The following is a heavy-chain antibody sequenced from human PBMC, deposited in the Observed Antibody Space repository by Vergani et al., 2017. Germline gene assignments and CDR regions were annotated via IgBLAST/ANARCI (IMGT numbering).Heavy chain of an antibody. Sequence: QVQLQQWGAGLLKPSETLSLTCAVYRGSFSGYYWSWIRQPPGKGLEWIGEINHSGSTNYNPSLKSRVTISVDTSNNHFSLRLNSLTAADTAVYYCARRSGIVYDIFSGTQYFFDFWGQGTLVTVSS. V-gene: IGHV4-34*01. CDR1: RGSFSGYY. J-gene: IGHJ4*02. CDR2: INHSGST. CDR3: ARRSGIVYDIFSGTQYFFDF. D-gene: IGHD3-9*01.